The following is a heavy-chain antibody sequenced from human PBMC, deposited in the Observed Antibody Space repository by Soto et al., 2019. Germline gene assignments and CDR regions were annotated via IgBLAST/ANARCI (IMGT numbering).Heavy chain of an antibody. CDR2: IYYSGST. J-gene: IGHJ6*02. Sequence: ASEALCVRWSGSGGSISRSSYYWGWIRQPPGKGLEWIGSIYYSGSTYYNPSLRSRVTISVDTSKNQFSLKLSSVTAADTAVYYCASVGVTTRYYYYGMDVWGQGTTVT. CDR3: ASVGVTTRYYYYGMDV. CDR1: GGSISRSSYY. V-gene: IGHV4-39*01. D-gene: IGHD4-17*01.